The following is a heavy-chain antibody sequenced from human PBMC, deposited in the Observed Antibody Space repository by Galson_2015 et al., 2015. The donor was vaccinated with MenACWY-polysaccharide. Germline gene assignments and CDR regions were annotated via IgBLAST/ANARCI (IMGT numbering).Heavy chain of an antibody. V-gene: IGHV1-18*01. CDR1: GYTFTSYG. D-gene: IGHD5-18*01. J-gene: IGHJ6*02. Sequence: SVKVSCKASGYTFTSYGIRWVRQAPGQGLERMGWISAYNGTTNYAQKLQGRATMTTDTSTSTADMERRSLRSDDTAVYYCARDPGDRAIERPVYGRAGCCQCTTCTVSS. CDR2: ISAYNGTT. CDR3: ARDPGDRAIERPVYGRAG.